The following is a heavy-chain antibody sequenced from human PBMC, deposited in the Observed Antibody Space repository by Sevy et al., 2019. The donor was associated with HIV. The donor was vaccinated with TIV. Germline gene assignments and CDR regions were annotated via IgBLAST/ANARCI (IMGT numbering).Heavy chain of an antibody. J-gene: IGHJ5*02. CDR2: ISGLSNYI. CDR3: ARESREFRFDP. V-gene: IGHV3-21*01. CDR1: GFIFSDYS. Sequence: GGSLRLSCAASGFIFSDYSMNWVRQAPGKGLEWVSYISGLSNYIYYGDSVRGRFTISRDNSKNTLYLQMNSLRAEDTAVYYCARESREFRFDPWGQGTLVTVSS.